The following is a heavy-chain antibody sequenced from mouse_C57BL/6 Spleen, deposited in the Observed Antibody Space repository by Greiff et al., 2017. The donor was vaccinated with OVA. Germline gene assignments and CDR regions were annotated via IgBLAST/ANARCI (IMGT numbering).Heavy chain of an antibody. CDR2: IYPGDGDT. CDR3: ARELITQPDFDY. CDR1: GYAFSSSW. V-gene: IGHV1-82*01. D-gene: IGHD1-1*01. Sequence: QVQLQQSGPELVKPGASVKISCKASGYAFSSSWMNWVKQRPGKGLEWIGRIYPGDGDTNYNGKFKGKATLTADKSSSTAYMQLSSLTSEDSAVYYCARELITQPDFDYWGQGTTLTVSS. J-gene: IGHJ2*01.